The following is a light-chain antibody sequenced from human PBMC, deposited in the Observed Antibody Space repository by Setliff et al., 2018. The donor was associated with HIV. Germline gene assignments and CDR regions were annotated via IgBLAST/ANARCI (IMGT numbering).Light chain of an antibody. Sequence: DIQMTQSPSSLSASVGDRISITCRASQSISSYLNWYQQKPGKSPKLLIYAASSLQSGVPSRFSGGGSGTDFTLTISSLQPEDFATYYCQQTYSTITFGQGTRLE. CDR3: QQTYSTIT. CDR1: QSISSY. V-gene: IGKV1-39*01. J-gene: IGKJ5*01. CDR2: AAS.